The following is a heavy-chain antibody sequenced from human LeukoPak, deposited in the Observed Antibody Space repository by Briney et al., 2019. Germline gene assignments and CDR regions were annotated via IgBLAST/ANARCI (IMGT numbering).Heavy chain of an antibody. J-gene: IGHJ6*03. CDR1: GGSISSSY. D-gene: IGHD3-10*01. CDR3: ARVGDYGSGSYYLPGDYYYYMDV. V-gene: IGHV4-59*01. Sequence: PSETLSLTCTVSGGSISSSYWTWIRQPPGKGLEWIGYIYYRGNTNYNPSLKSRVTISVDTSKNQFSLKLGSVTAADTAVYYCARVGDYGSGSYYLPGDYYYYMDVWGKGTTVTVSS. CDR2: IYYRGNT.